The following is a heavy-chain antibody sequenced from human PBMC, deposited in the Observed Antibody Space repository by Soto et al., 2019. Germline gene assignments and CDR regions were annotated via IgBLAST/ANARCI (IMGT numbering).Heavy chain of an antibody. CDR3: AAGIVVVPAASTTFGMDV. CDR2: IVVGSGNT. V-gene: IGHV1-58*01. J-gene: IGHJ6*02. CDR1: GFTFTSSA. Sequence: ASVKVSCKASGFTFTSSAVQWVRQARGQRLEWIGWIVVGSGNTNYAQKFQERVTITRDMSTSTAYMELSSLRSEDTAVYYCAAGIVVVPAASTTFGMDVWGQGTTVTVSS. D-gene: IGHD2-2*01.